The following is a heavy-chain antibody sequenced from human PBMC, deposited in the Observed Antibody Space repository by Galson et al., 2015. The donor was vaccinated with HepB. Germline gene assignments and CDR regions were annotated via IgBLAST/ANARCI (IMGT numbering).Heavy chain of an antibody. D-gene: IGHD1-26*01. V-gene: IGHV4-39*01. J-gene: IGHJ4*02. Sequence: TLSLTCTVSGGSISSGSYYWGWIRQPPGKELEWIGSIYYTGSIYYNPSLKSRVNMSVDTSKNQFSLKLASVTVADTAMYYCARRGGNFDSWGKGTLVTVSS. CDR2: IYYTGSI. CDR1: GGSISSGSYY. CDR3: ARRGGNFDS.